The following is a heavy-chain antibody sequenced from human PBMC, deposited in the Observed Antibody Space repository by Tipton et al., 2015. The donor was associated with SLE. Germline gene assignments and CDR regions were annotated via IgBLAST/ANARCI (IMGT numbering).Heavy chain of an antibody. J-gene: IGHJ2*01. CDR1: GGSISSRGYS. Sequence: TLSLTCAVSGGSISSRGYSWTWIRQPPGKGLEWIGYIYPSGSTYYNPSLKSRVTISVDRSKNQFSLKLSSVTAADTAVYYCAGGSSSPGYFDLWGRGTLVTVSS. CDR2: IYPSGST. V-gene: IGHV4-30-2*01. CDR3: AGGSSSPGYFDL. D-gene: IGHD6-13*01.